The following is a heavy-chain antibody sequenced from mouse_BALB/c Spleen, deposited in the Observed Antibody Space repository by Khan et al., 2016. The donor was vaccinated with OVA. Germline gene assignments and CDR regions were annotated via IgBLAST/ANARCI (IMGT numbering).Heavy chain of an antibody. CDR1: GYTFTSHT. V-gene: IGHV1-4*01. Sequence: QVQLQQSGAELARPGASVKMSCKASGYTFTSHTIHWVKQRPGKGLEWIGYINPRSGYTNYTQKFNEQVTLTADKSASTAYMQLGIVTSDGSAVDYSAISTTEYAMDYWGQGTSVTVSS. CDR2: INPRSGYT. CDR3: AISTTEYAMDY. J-gene: IGHJ4*01.